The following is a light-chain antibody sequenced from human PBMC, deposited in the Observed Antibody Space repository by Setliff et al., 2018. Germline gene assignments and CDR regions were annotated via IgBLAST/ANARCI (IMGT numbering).Light chain of an antibody. V-gene: IGLV2-8*01. CDR1: SSDIGGYKY. J-gene: IGLJ1*01. CDR2: DVT. CDR3: SSYVGGNNFV. Sequence: QSVLTQPPSASGSPGQSVTISCTGTSSDIGGYKYVSWYQQHPGKAPQLIIYDVTRRPSGVPDRFSGSKSGNTASLTVSGLQAEDEADYYCSSYVGGNNFVFGSGTKVTVL.